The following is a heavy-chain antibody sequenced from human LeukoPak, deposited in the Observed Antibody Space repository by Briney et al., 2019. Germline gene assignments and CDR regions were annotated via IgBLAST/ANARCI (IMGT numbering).Heavy chain of an antibody. CDR3: ARGYYYDSSGYYARY. CDR2: ISYDGSNK. CDR1: GFTFSSYA. V-gene: IGHV3-30*04. D-gene: IGHD3-22*01. J-gene: IGHJ4*02. Sequence: PGRSLRLSCAASGFTFSSYAMHWVRQAPGKGLEWVAVISYDGSNKYYADSVKGRFTISRDNSKNTLYLQMNSLRAEDTAVYYCARGYYYDSSGYYARYWGQGTLVTVSS.